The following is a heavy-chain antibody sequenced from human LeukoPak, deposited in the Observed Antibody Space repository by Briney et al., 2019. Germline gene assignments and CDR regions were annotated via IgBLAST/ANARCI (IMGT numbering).Heavy chain of an antibody. CDR3: ARAKVGAAGFFGY. V-gene: IGHV3-53*01. Sequence: GGSLRLSCGASGFTVSSNYMSWVRQAPGKGLEWVSIIYSDGTAYYADSVKGRFTISRDNSKNTLYLQMNSLRAEDTAVYYCARAKVGAAGFFGYWGQGTLVTVSS. D-gene: IGHD6-13*01. CDR2: IYSDGTA. CDR1: GFTVSSNY. J-gene: IGHJ4*02.